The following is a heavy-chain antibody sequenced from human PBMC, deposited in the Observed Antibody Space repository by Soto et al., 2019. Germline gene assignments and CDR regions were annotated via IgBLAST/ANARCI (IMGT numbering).Heavy chain of an antibody. D-gene: IGHD2-8*01. CDR2: MYHGGRT. J-gene: IGHJ4*02. CDR3: ARDPGYCTNGVCPIFDF. Sequence: SATLSLTCTVSGDSVTNYFWSWMRQPPGKGLEWIGHMYHGGRTNYSPSLKGRVTMSLDSSKNQFSLNLSSVTAADTAVYFCARDPGYCTNGVCPIFDFWGQGVLGTVSS. V-gene: IGHV4-59*02. CDR1: GDSVTNYF.